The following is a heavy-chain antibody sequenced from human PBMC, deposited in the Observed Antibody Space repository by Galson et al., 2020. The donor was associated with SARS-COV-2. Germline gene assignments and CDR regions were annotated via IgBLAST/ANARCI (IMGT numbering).Heavy chain of an antibody. CDR1: GFSLSNARMG. V-gene: IGHV2-26*01. CDR3: ARIDRGWLSDYYYMDV. D-gene: IGHD6-19*01. J-gene: IGHJ6*03. Sequence: SGPTLVKPTETLTLTCTVSGFSLSNARMGVSWIRQPPGKALEWLAHIFSNDEKSYSTSLKSRLTISKDTSKSQVVLTMTNMDPVDTVTYYCARIDRGWLSDYYYMDVWGKGTTVTVSS. CDR2: IFSNDEK.